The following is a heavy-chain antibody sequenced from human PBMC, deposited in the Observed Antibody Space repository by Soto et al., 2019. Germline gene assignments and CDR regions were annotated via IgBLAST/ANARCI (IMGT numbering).Heavy chain of an antibody. D-gene: IGHD3-10*01. CDR3: ARECDYFGSGSPRGGFDY. Sequence: QVQLVESGGGLVKPGGSLRLSCAASGFVFSDFYMSWIRQAPGKGLEWISYISGDSVYTNFADSVKGRLTISRNNAKNSLCRRMKGLRADNTDVYYCARECDYFGSGSPRGGFDYWGQGSLVTVSS. J-gene: IGHJ4*02. V-gene: IGHV3-11*05. CDR1: GFVFSDFY. CDR2: ISGDSVYT.